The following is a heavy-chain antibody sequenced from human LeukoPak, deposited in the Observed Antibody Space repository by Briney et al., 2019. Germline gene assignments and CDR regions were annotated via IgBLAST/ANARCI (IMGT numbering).Heavy chain of an antibody. Sequence: SETLSLTCTVSGGSISSYYWSWIRQPPGKGLEWIGYIYYSGSTNYNPSLKSRVTISVDTSRNQFSLKLSSVAAADTAVYYCARHSAPRYFDLWGRGTLVTVSS. CDR2: IYYSGST. CDR1: GGSISSYY. D-gene: IGHD1-14*01. CDR3: ARHSAPRYFDL. J-gene: IGHJ2*01. V-gene: IGHV4-59*08.